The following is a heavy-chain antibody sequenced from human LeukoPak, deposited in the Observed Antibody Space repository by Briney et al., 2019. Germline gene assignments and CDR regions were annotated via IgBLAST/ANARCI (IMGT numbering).Heavy chain of an antibody. D-gene: IGHD1-26*01. V-gene: IGHV1-2*02. CDR2: INPNSGGT. CDR3: ARASQWELPRYYFDY. Sequence: ASVKVSCKASGYTFTVYYMHWVRQAPGQRLEWLGWINPNSGGTNYAQKFQGRVTMTRDTSISTAYMELSRLRSDDTAVYYCARASQWELPRYYFDYWGQGTLVTVSS. CDR1: GYTFTVYY. J-gene: IGHJ4*02.